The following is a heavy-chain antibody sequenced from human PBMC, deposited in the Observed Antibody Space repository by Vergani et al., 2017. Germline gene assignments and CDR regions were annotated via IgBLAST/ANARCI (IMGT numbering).Heavy chain of an antibody. J-gene: IGHJ6*03. CDR1: GFTFSSYS. Sequence: EILLVESGGGLVNPGGSLRLSCAASGFTFSSYSMNWVRQAPGKGLEWVSSISGFSSYLYYADSVKGRFTISRDNAKDSLYLQMNSLRAEDTAVYYCARDPVTGPRIWNYYMDFWGKGTPVTVS. CDR3: ARDPVTGPRIWNYYMDF. D-gene: IGHD2-21*02. V-gene: IGHV3-21*01. CDR2: ISGFSSYL.